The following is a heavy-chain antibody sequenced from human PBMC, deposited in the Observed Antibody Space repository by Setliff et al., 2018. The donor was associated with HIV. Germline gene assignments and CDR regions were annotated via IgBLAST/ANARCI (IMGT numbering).Heavy chain of an antibody. J-gene: IGHJ4*02. Sequence: KPSETLSLTCNVSSGSISYYYWSWVRQPPGRGLEWIGYVSHSGSTSYNPSLNSRVTMSVDTSRDQFSLKVRSVTAADTAVYYCARMRGRAVLSYYFDHWGQGRLVTVSS. CDR3: ARMRGRAVLSYYFDH. D-gene: IGHD6-19*01. CDR1: SGSISYYY. CDR2: VSHSGST. V-gene: IGHV4-59*01.